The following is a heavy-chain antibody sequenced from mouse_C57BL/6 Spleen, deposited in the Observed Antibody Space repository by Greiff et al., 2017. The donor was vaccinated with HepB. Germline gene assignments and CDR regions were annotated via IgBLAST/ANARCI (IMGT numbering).Heavy chain of an antibody. D-gene: IGHD2-3*01. J-gene: IGHJ4*01. CDR3: TRGDGYRYYYAMDY. Sequence: EVQLQESGEGLVKPGGSLKLSCAASGFTFSSYAMSWVRQTPEKRLEWVAYISSGGDYIYYADTVKGRFTISRDNARNTLYLQMSSLKSEDTAMYYCTRGDGYRYYYAMDYWGQGTSVTVSS. CDR2: ISSGGDYI. CDR1: GFTFSSYA. V-gene: IGHV5-9-1*02.